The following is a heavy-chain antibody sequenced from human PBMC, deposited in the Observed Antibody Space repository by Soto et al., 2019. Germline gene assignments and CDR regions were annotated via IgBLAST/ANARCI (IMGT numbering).Heavy chain of an antibody. D-gene: IGHD5-18*01. CDR2: IYYSGST. Sequence: PSETLSLTCTVSGGYVRSGSYYWSWIRQPPGKGLEWIGYIYYSGSTNYNPSLKSRVTISVDTSKNQFSLKLSSVTAADTAVYYCAREGYSYEFDYWGQGTLVTVS. V-gene: IGHV4-61*01. J-gene: IGHJ4*02. CDR1: GGYVRSGSYY. CDR3: AREGYSYEFDY.